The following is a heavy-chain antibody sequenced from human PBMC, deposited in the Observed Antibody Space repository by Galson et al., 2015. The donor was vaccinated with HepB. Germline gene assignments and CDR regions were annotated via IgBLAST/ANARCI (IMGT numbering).Heavy chain of an antibody. CDR3: ARGGFYGGPGDPFDD. J-gene: IGHJ4*02. D-gene: IGHD4/OR15-4a*01. V-gene: IGHV5-51*01. Sequence: QSGAEVKKPGESLKISCKDSTYSLSNYWIAWVRQVPGKGLEWMGIIHPDKSDTRYSPSFGGQVTISADKSISTAYLQWSSLKASDTAIYYCARGGFYGGPGDPFDDWGQGTLVTVSS. CDR2: IHPDKSDT. CDR1: TYSLSNYW.